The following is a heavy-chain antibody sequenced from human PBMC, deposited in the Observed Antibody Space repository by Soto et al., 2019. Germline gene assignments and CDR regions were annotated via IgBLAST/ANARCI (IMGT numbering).Heavy chain of an antibody. V-gene: IGHV3-23*01. CDR3: SRDDSDWFFN. CDR1: GFNFDIYV. D-gene: IGHD3-9*01. J-gene: IGHJ4*02. CDR2: ISGSGGST. Sequence: PGGSLRLSCAASGFNFDIYVMHGVRQITGKGLEWVSAISGSGGSTYYADSVKGRFTISRDDSKNTAYLQMNSLGSEDTAVYYCSRDDSDWFFNWGRGTLVTVSS.